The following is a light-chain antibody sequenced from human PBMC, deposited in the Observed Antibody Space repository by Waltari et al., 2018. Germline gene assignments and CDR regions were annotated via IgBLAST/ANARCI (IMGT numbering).Light chain of an antibody. J-gene: IGKJ4*01. Sequence: DIQMSPSPSSLSAYVGDRVTLNCRASQSISGSLNWYQQKPGKATKLLIYAASTLQSGVPSRFSGSGSGTDFTLTINRLQPEDFATYFCQQSYNDPLTFGGGTKMEIK. CDR2: AAS. V-gene: IGKV1-39*01. CDR3: QQSYNDPLT. CDR1: QSISGS.